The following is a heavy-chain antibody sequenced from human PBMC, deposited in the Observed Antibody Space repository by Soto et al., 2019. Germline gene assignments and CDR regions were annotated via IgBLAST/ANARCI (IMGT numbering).Heavy chain of an antibody. V-gene: IGHV3-23*01. CDR2: ISGSGGST. D-gene: IGHD3-10*01. J-gene: IGHJ4*02. Sequence: GGPLRLWYAVAEVTCRGHAISWVRQTPGKGLEWVSAISGSGGSTYYADSVKGRFTIPRDNSKNTLYLQMNSLRAEDTAVYYCAKGRDYYGSGSYPHYFDYWGQRTLVTVAS. CDR3: AKGRDYYGSGSYPHYFDY. CDR1: EVTCRGHA.